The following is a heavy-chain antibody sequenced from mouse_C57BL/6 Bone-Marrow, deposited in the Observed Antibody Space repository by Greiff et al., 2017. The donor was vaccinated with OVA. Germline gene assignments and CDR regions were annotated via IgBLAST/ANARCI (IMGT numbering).Heavy chain of an antibody. CDR1: GFTFSSYA. J-gene: IGHJ4*01. CDR3: ARDGDGYPYYAMDY. V-gene: IGHV5-4*01. Sequence: EVQGVESGGGLVKPGGSLKLSCAASGFTFSSYAMSWVRQTPEKRLEWVATISDGGSYTYYPDNVKGRFTISRDNAKNNLYLQMSHLKSEDTAMYYCARDGDGYPYYAMDYWGQGTSVTVSS. CDR2: ISDGGSYT. D-gene: IGHD2-3*01.